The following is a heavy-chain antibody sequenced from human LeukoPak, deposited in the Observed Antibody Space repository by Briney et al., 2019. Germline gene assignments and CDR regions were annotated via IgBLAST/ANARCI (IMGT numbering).Heavy chain of an antibody. J-gene: IGHJ6*03. CDR1: GYTFTSYG. Sequence: ASVKVSCTASGYTFTSYGIIWVRQAPRQGLEWMGWISGDSRSIKYAQNLQGRVTMTTDTSTSTAYMELRSLTSDDTAVYYCARYRLPDYYYHYYLDVWGKGTTVTVS. D-gene: IGHD2-15*01. V-gene: IGHV1-18*01. CDR2: ISGDSRSI. CDR3: ARYRLPDYYYHYYLDV.